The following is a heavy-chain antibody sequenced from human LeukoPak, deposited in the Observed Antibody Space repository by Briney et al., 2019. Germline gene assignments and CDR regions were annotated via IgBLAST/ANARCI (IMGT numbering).Heavy chain of an antibody. V-gene: IGHV1-2*02. CDR1: GYTFTSYY. J-gene: IGHJ4*02. CDR2: ISPNSGGT. Sequence: ASVKLTFNAAGYTFTSYYIRWERHPHAQGLEWVGWISPNSGGTDYAQKFQDSVTMTSDTSISTAYMELSRLRSDDTSVYYCARDLGHRSGWHFDYWGQGTLVTVSS. D-gene: IGHD6-19*01. CDR3: ARDLGHRSGWHFDY.